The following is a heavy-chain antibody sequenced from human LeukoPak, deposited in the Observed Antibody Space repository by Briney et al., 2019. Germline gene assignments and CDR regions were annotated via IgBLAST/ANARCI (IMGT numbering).Heavy chain of an antibody. D-gene: IGHD3-22*01. CDR1: GGSFSGYY. Sequence: PSETLSLTCAVYGGSFSGYYWSWIRQPPGKGLEWIGSIYYSGSTYYNPSLKSRVTISVDTSKNQFSLKLGSVTAADTAVYYCARHVGNYYDGSGYYLRALPFDYWGQGTLVTVSS. V-gene: IGHV4-34*01. CDR2: IYYSGST. J-gene: IGHJ4*02. CDR3: ARHVGNYYDGSGYYLRALPFDY.